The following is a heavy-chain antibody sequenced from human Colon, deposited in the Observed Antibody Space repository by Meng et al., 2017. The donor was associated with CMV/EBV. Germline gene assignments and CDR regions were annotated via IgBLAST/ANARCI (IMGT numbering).Heavy chain of an antibody. D-gene: IGHD3-22*01. V-gene: IGHV3-23*03. CDR3: AREGDDSSGYYFDY. CDR1: GFTFSSYA. Sequence: GGSLRLSCAASGFTFSSYAMSWVRQAPGKGLEWVSILYTDGPTTNYADSVKGRFIISRDNSKNTVYLQMNSLRAEDTAVYYCAREGDDSSGYYFDYWGQGTLVTVSS. J-gene: IGHJ4*02. CDR2: LYTDGPTT.